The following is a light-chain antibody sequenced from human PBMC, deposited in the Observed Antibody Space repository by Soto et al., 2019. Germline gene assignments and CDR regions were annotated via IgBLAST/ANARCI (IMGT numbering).Light chain of an antibody. CDR2: GAS. V-gene: IGKV3-20*01. Sequence: EIVLTQSPGTLSLSPGERATLSCRASQSISTTYLAWYQQKPGQAPRLLINGASSRATGIPDRFSGSGSGTDFTLTISRLEPEDFAVYYCQQYAGSPYTFGQGTKLEIK. CDR1: QSISTTY. J-gene: IGKJ2*01. CDR3: QQYAGSPYT.